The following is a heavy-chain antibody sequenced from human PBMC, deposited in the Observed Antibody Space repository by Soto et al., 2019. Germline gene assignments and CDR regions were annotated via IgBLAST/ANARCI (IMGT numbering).Heavy chain of an antibody. V-gene: IGHV3-33*01. J-gene: IGHJ4*02. CDR1: GFTFSSYG. CDR3: ARTAYYYDSSGYYFDC. CDR2: IWYDGRNT. D-gene: IGHD3-22*01. Sequence: QVQLVESGGGVVQPGRSLRLSCAASGFTFSSYGMHWVRQAPGKGLEWVAVIWYDGRNTYYADSVKGRFTISRDNSKNTLYLQMISLRAEDTAVYYCARTAYYYDSSGYYFDCWGQGTLVTVSS.